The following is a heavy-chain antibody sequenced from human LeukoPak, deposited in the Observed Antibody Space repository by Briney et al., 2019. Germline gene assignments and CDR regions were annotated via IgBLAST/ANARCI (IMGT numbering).Heavy chain of an antibody. CDR3: ARVLVQGNGYSGYDEPFDY. D-gene: IGHD5-12*01. CDR1: GGSFSGYY. V-gene: IGHV4-34*01. CDR2: INHSGST. J-gene: IGHJ4*02. Sequence: SETLSLTCAGYGGSFSGYYWSWIRQPPGKGLEWIGEINHSGSTNYNPSLQSRVTISVDTSKNQFSLKLSSVTAADTAVYYCARVLVQGNGYSGYDEPFDYWGQGTLVTVSS.